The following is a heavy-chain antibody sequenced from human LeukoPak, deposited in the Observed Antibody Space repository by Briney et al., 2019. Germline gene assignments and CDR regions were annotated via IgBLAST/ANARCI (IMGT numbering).Heavy chain of an antibody. Sequence: SETLSLTCAVYGGSFSGYYWSWIRQPPGKGLEWIGEINHSGSTNYNPSLKSRVTISVDTSKNQFSLKLSSVTAADTAVYYCARGFRWLQWYPHFDHWGQGTLVTVSS. CDR2: INHSGST. V-gene: IGHV4-34*01. CDR1: GGSFSGYY. D-gene: IGHD5-24*01. CDR3: ARGFRWLQWYPHFDH. J-gene: IGHJ4*02.